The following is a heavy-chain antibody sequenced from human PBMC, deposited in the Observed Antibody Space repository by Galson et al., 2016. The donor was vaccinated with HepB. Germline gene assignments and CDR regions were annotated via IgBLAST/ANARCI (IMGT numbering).Heavy chain of an antibody. V-gene: IGHV1-3*01. D-gene: IGHD2-2*01. CDR1: GYSFTNYG. CDR3: AGGYPHCGRTNCPSIYYHYTMDV. J-gene: IGHJ6*02. Sequence: SVKVSCKASGYSFTNYGLHWVRQAPGQRLEWMGWINVANDNTKYSQKFQGRVTITRDTSPSTAYMELSSLKSEDTAVYYCAGGYPHCGRTNCPSIYYHYTMDVWGQGTTVTVSS. CDR2: INVANDNT.